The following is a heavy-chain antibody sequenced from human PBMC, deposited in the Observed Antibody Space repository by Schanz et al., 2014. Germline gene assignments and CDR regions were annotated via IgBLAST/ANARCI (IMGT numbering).Heavy chain of an antibody. D-gene: IGHD1-26*01. J-gene: IGHJ4*02. Sequence: PGGSLRLSCAASGFTFSDYYMSWIRQAPGKGLEWVSYISNSGTTIYYADSVKGRFTISRDNAKNSLYLQMNSLRVEDTALYYCTRDRAYHSFDYWGQGTLVTVSS. V-gene: IGHV3-11*04. CDR3: TRDRAYHSFDY. CDR1: GFTFSDYY. CDR2: ISNSGTTI.